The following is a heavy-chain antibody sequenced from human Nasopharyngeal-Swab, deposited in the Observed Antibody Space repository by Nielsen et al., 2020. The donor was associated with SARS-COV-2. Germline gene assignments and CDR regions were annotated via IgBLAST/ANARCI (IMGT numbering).Heavy chain of an antibody. V-gene: IGHV3-30-3*01. CDR3: ATSDIAAAADY. CDR1: GFTFSSYA. Sequence: GGSLRLSCAASGFTFSSYAMHWVRQAPGKGLEWVAVISYDGSNKYYADSVKGRFTISRDNAKNSLYLQMNSLRAEDTAVYYCATSDIAAAADYWGQGTLVTVSS. CDR2: ISYDGSNK. D-gene: IGHD6-13*01. J-gene: IGHJ4*02.